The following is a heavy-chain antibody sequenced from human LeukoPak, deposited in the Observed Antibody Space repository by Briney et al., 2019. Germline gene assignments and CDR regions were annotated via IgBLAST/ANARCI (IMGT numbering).Heavy chain of an antibody. V-gene: IGHV1-2*06. J-gene: IGHJ6*02. Sequence: ASVKVSCKASGYTFTGYYMHWVRQAPGQGLEWMGRINPNSGGTNYAQKFQGRVTMTRDTSISTAYMELSRLRSDATAVYYCARTAPLSDFWSGYQLYYYYGMDVWGQGTTVTVSS. D-gene: IGHD3-3*01. CDR3: ARTAPLSDFWSGYQLYYYYGMDV. CDR2: INPNSGGT. CDR1: GYTFTGYY.